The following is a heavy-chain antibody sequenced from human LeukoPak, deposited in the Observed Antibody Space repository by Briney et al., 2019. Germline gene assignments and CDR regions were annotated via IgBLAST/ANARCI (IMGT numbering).Heavy chain of an antibody. CDR3: ARAYDFWSGYCPDLSGYGMDV. J-gene: IGHJ6*02. CDR1: GYTFTSYG. Sequence: ASVKVSCKASGYTFTSYGISWVRQAPGQGLEWMGWISAYNGNTNYAQKLQGRVTMTTDTSTSTAYMELRSLRSDDTAVYYCARAYDFWSGYCPDLSGYGMDVWGQGTTVTVSS. V-gene: IGHV1-18*01. CDR2: ISAYNGNT. D-gene: IGHD3-3*01.